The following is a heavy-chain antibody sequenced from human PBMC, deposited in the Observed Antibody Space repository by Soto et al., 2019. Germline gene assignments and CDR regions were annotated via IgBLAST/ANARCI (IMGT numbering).Heavy chain of an antibody. CDR2: INPKCGGT. CDR3: ARGDSTDCSNGVCSFFYNHDMDV. D-gene: IGHD2-8*01. CDR1: GYSFTDYH. J-gene: IGHJ6*02. V-gene: IGHV1-2*04. Sequence: QVQLVQSGAEVQTPGASVKVSCKASGYSFTDYHIHWVRQAPGQGLELLGRINPKCGGTSTAQKFQGWVTMTTNTSISTASMELTRLTSDDTAIYYCARGDSTDCSNGVCSFFYNHDMDVWGQGTTVTVSS.